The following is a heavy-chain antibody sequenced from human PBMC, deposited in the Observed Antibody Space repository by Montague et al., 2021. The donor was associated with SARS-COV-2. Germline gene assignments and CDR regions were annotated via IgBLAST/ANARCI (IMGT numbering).Heavy chain of an antibody. CDR3: ARIPYDILTGYYSGFEY. D-gene: IGHD3-9*01. CDR2: IDWDDDK. V-gene: IGHV2-70*01. J-gene: IGHJ4*02. Sequence: PALVKPTQTLTLTCTFSGFSLSTSGMCVSWIRQPPGKALEWLALIDWDDDKYYSTSLKTRLTISKDTSKNQVVLTMTNMDPVDTATYYCARIPYDILTGYYSGFEYWGQGTLVTVSS. CDR1: GFSLSTSGMC.